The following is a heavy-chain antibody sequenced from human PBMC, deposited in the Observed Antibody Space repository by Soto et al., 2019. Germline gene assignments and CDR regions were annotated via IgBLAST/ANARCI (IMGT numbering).Heavy chain of an antibody. V-gene: IGHV3-49*03. CDR2: IRSKAYGGTT. J-gene: IGHJ6*02. CDR1: GFTVGDYV. CDR3: ARLYFGLGGMDV. Sequence: GRALRLSCTASGFTVGDYVLSWFRQAPGKGLEWVSFIRSKAYGGTTEYAASVKGRFTVSRDDSKSIVYLQTNSLKTEDTAIYYCARLYFGLGGMDVWGQGTTVTFS. D-gene: IGHD3-10*01.